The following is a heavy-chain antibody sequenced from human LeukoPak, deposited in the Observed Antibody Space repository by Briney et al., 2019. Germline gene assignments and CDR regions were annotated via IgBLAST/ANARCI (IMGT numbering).Heavy chain of an antibody. CDR1: GGSISSYY. Sequence: SETLSLTCTVSGGSISSYYWSWIRQPPGKGLEWIGYIYYSGSTNYNPSLKSRVTISVDTSKNQFSLKLSSVTAADTAVYYCARSPNYYGSGSHKRKNYYYYYMDVWGKGTTVTVSS. V-gene: IGHV4-59*01. J-gene: IGHJ6*03. CDR2: IYYSGST. CDR3: ARSPNYYGSGSHKRKNYYYYYMDV. D-gene: IGHD3-10*01.